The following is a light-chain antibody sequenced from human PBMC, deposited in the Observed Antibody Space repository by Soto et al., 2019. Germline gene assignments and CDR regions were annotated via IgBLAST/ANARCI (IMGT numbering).Light chain of an antibody. CDR2: GAS. J-gene: IGKJ5*01. V-gene: IGKV3-15*01. CDR3: QQYNNWPPIT. Sequence: EIVLTQSPGTLSLSPGERATLSCRASQTVSRNLAWYQQRPGQAPRLLIYGASTRATGIPARFSGSGSGTEFTLTISSLQSEDFAVYYCQQYNNWPPITFGQGTRLEIK. CDR1: QTVSRN.